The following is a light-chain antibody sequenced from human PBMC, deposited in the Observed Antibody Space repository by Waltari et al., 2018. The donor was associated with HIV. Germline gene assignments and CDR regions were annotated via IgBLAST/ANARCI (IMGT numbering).Light chain of an antibody. V-gene: IGLV2-14*02. Sequence: QSALSQPASVSGSPGQSIIFSCSGNSGDIGNNEFVSWYQQHPAQAPKLIMYDVSKRPSGVSVRFSGSKSGNTASLSISGLQAEDEADYYCTSYTETNTWVFGGGTKVTVL. J-gene: IGLJ3*02. CDR3: TSYTETNTWV. CDR1: SGDIGNNEF. CDR2: DVS.